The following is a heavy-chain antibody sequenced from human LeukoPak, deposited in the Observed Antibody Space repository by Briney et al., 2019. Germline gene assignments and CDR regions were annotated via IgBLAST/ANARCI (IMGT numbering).Heavy chain of an antibody. CDR2: IYYSGST. J-gene: IGHJ3*02. D-gene: IGHD1-26*01. CDR3: ARLDGMGATWLAFDI. Sequence: SETLSLTCTVSGGSISSYYWSWIRQPPGKGLEWIGYIYYSGSTNYNPSLKSRVTISVDTSKNQFSLKLSSVTAADTAVYYCARLDGMGATWLAFDIWGQGTMVTVPS. CDR1: GGSISSYY. V-gene: IGHV4-59*01.